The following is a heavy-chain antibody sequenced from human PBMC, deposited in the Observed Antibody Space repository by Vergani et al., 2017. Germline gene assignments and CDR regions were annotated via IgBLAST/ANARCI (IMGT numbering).Heavy chain of an antibody. V-gene: IGHV3-30*02. D-gene: IGHD6-13*01. Sequence: VQLVESGGGLVQPGGSLRLSCAASGFTFSSYGMHWVRQAPGKGLEWVAFIRYDGSNKYYADSVKGRFTISRDNSKNTLYLQMNSLRAEDTAVYYCAKDSPEAAKTPNWFDPWGQGTLVTVSS. J-gene: IGHJ5*02. CDR2: IRYDGSNK. CDR3: AKDSPEAAKTPNWFDP. CDR1: GFTFSSYG.